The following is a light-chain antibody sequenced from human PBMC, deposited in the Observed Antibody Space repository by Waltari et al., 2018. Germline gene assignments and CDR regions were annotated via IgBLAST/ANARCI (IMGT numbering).Light chain of an antibody. V-gene: IGKV1-12*01. J-gene: IGKJ1*01. Sequence: DIQMTQAPSSVSASVGDRVTITCRASQGIGSWLAWYQHKPGKAPKLLIYAASSLQTGVPSRFSGSGSGTDFTLTISSLQPDDFATYFCQQANTFPRPFGQGTKVEIK. CDR3: QQANTFPRP. CDR1: QGIGSW. CDR2: AAS.